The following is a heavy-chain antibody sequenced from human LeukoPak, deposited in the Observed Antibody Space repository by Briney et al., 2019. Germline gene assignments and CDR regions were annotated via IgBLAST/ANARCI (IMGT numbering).Heavy chain of an antibody. Sequence: GGSLRLSCAASGFTFRSYAMSWVRQAPGKGLEWVSAISGSGATTYYADSVKGRFTISRDNSKNTLYLQMNSLRAEDTAVYYCARREVIVVVAAKAFDIWGQGTMVTVSS. CDR3: ARREVIVVVAAKAFDI. CDR2: ISGSGATT. CDR1: GFTFRSYA. D-gene: IGHD2-15*01. J-gene: IGHJ3*02. V-gene: IGHV3-23*01.